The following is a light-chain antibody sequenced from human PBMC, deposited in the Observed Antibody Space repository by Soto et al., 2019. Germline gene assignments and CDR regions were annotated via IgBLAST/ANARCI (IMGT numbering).Light chain of an antibody. J-gene: IGKJ1*01. CDR2: DAS. V-gene: IGKV3-11*01. CDR1: ESVSNY. Sequence: EIVLTQSPATLSLSPGERATLSCRADESVSNYLAWYQQKPGQAPRLLIYDASNRATGIPARFSGSGSGTDFTLTVSSLEPEDFAVYYCQQRRSWPRTFGQGTKVEIK. CDR3: QQRRSWPRT.